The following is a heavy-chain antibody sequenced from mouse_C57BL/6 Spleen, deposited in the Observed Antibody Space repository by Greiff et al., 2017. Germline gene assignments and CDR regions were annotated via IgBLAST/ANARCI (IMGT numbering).Heavy chain of an antibody. Sequence: VQRVESGPGLVAPSQSLSITCTVSGFSLTGYGVDWVRQSPGKGLEWLGVIWGVGSTNYNSALKSRLSISKDNSKSQVFLKMNSLQTDDTAMYYCASGGGAAQAPFADWGQGTLVTVSA. CDR1: GFSLTGYG. CDR3: ASGGGAAQAPFAD. D-gene: IGHD3-2*02. CDR2: IWGVGST. J-gene: IGHJ3*01. V-gene: IGHV2-6*01.